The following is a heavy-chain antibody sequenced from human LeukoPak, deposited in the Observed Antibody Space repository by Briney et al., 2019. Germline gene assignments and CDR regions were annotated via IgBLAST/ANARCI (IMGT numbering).Heavy chain of an antibody. J-gene: IGHJ4*02. V-gene: IGHV3-15*01. CDR2: IKGKAEGGTT. CDR1: GFTFSNAC. D-gene: IGHD5-18*01. CDR3: TTGTWIQLWLADY. Sequence: PGGPLRLSCAASGFTFSNACMSWVRQAPGKGLEWVGHIKGKAEGGTTDYAAPVQGRFTISRDDSKNTLYLQMNSLKTEDTAVYYCTTGTWIQLWLADYWGQGTMVTDSS.